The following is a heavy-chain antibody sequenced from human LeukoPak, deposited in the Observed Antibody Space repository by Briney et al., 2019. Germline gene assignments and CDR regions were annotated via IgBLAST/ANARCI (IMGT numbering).Heavy chain of an antibody. CDR3: ARHYYDSSGYYHYYYYYYMDV. CDR1: GFTFDDYG. Sequence: PGGSLRLSCAASGFTFDDYGMSWVRQAPGKGLEWVSGINWNGGSTGYADSVKGRFTISRDNAKNSLYLKMNSLRAEDTALYYCARHYYDSSGYYHYYYYYYMDVWGKGTTVTVSS. J-gene: IGHJ6*03. CDR2: INWNGGST. V-gene: IGHV3-20*04. D-gene: IGHD3-22*01.